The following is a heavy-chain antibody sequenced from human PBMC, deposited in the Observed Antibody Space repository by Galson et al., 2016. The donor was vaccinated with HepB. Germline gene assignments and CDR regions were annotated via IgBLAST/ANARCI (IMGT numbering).Heavy chain of an antibody. D-gene: IGHD5-12*01. V-gene: IGHV3-23*01. CDR3: ATSNSRSGSDWRITDY. CDR1: GFTFRNHA. CDR2: ISGSGGDT. J-gene: IGHJ4*02. Sequence: LRLSCAASGFTFRNHAMSWVRQAPGKGLEWVSGISGSGGDTDYADSVKGRFTISRDNSKNTLYVQMNSLRAEDTAVYYCATSNSRSGSDWRITDYWGQGTLVTVSS.